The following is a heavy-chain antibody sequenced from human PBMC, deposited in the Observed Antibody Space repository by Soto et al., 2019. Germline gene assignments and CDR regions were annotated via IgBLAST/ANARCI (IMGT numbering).Heavy chain of an antibody. Sequence: SETLSLTCTVSGGSISSSSYYWGWIRQPPGKGLEWIGSIYYSGSTYYNPSLKSRVTISVDTSKNQFSLKLSSVTAADTAVYYCARQRHRGWFDPWGQGTLVTVS. V-gene: IGHV4-39*01. CDR3: ARQRHRGWFDP. J-gene: IGHJ5*02. CDR2: IYYSGST. CDR1: GGSISSSSYY. D-gene: IGHD3-10*01.